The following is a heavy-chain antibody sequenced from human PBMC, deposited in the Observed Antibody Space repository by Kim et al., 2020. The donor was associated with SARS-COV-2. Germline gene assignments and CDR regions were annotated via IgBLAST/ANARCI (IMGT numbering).Heavy chain of an antibody. CDR3: TTFTAYGPFEY. Sequence: GGSLRLSCVASGLTFRNYWMNWVRQTPGKGLEWVASIKPDGSETFYVDSVRGRSTISRDNAKESQNLIMNSLRAEDSAVYYCTTFTAYGPFEYWGRGALVTVSS. J-gene: IGHJ4*02. CDR1: GLTFRNYW. D-gene: IGHD4-17*01. V-gene: IGHV3-7*01. CDR2: IKPDGSET.